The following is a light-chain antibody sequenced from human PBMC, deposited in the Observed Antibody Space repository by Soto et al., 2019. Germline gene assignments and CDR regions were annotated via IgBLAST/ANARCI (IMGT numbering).Light chain of an antibody. Sequence: DIVMTQSPDSLAVSLGERATINCMSSQSVLYSSNNKNYLAWYQQKPGQPPKALIYWASTRESGVPDRFSGSGSGTDFTLTISSLQAEDVAVYYCQQYYTTPWTFGQGTKVESK. CDR3: QQYYTTPWT. V-gene: IGKV4-1*01. J-gene: IGKJ1*01. CDR1: QSVLYSSNNKNY. CDR2: WAS.